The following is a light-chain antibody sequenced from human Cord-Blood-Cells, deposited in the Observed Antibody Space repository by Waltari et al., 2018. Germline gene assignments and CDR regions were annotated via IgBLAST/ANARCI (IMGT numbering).Light chain of an antibody. Sequence: EIVLTQSPATLSLSPGERATLPCRARQSVSSDLAWYQQKPGQAPRLRIYDASNRATGIPARFSGSGSGTDFTLTISSLEPEDFAVYYCQQRSNWPMYTFGQGTKLEIK. V-gene: IGKV3-11*01. CDR1: QSVSSD. CDR2: DAS. CDR3: QQRSNWPMYT. J-gene: IGKJ2*01.